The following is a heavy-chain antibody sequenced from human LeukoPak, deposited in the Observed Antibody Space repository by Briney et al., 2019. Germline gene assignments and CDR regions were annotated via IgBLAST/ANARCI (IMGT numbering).Heavy chain of an antibody. CDR3: ARVESLQVRWRPYYDYYMDV. D-gene: IGHD4-23*01. Sequence: GGSLRLSCAVSGFTFSRFGMNWARHAPGKGLEWVSYISCRGDTMHCADSVKRRFTISRDNAKNSLYLQMSSLRAEDTAVYYCARVESLQVRWRPYYDYYMDVWGKGTTVTISS. V-gene: IGHV3-48*03. CDR1: GFTFSRFG. CDR2: ISCRGDTM. J-gene: IGHJ6*03.